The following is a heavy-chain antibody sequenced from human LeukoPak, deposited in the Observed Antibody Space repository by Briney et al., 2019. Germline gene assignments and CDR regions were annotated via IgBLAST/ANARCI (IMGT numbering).Heavy chain of an antibody. Sequence: GRSLRLSCAASGFTFGDYAMHWVRQAPGKGLEWVPGISWNSGSIGYADSVKGRFTISRDNAKNSLYLQMNSLRAEDTALYYCAKGKGDFWSGYYDLDYWGQGTLVTVSS. CDR3: AKGKGDFWSGYYDLDY. CDR2: ISWNSGSI. CDR1: GFTFGDYA. V-gene: IGHV3-9*01. D-gene: IGHD3-3*01. J-gene: IGHJ4*02.